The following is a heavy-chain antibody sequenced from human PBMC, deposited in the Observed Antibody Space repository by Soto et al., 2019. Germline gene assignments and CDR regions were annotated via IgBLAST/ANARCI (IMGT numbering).Heavy chain of an antibody. CDR1: GHSLTEDY. Sequence: VPVKVACKTSGHSLTEDYMDWVRQAHGQGLEWMGIINPTAGSTIDAHKFQGRVTMTSDTSTSTLYMELSSLRSEDTAVYFCARERGGTYRKDALGLWGQGTMVTVSS. CDR2: INPTAGST. J-gene: IGHJ3*01. V-gene: IGHV1-46*01. D-gene: IGHD3-10*01. CDR3: ARERGGTYRKDALGL.